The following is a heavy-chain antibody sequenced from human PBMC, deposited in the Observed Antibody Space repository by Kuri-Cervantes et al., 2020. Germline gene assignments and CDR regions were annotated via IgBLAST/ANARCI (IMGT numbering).Heavy chain of an antibody. CDR1: GYTFTGYY. Sequence: ASVKVSCKASGYTFTGYYMHWVRQAPGQGLEWMGWINPNSGGTNYAQKFQGRVTMTRDTSTSTAYMELSRLRSDDTAVYYCARDLNYYGSGSYYDYYYYYGMDVWGQGTTVTVSS. V-gene: IGHV1-2*02. J-gene: IGHJ6*02. D-gene: IGHD3-10*01. CDR2: INPNSGGT. CDR3: ARDLNYYGSGSYYDYYYYYGMDV.